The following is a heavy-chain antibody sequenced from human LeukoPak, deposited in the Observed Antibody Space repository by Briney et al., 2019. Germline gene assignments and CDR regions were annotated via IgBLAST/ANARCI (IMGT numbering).Heavy chain of an antibody. Sequence: PSETLSLTCTVSGGSISSSSYYWGWIRQPPGKGLEWIGSIYYSGSTYYNPSLKSRVTISVDTSKNQFSLKLSSVTAADTAVYYCARAHYDYLWGTYPHFDYWGQGTLVTVSS. CDR3: ARAHYDYLWGTYPHFDY. CDR2: IYYSGST. CDR1: GGSISSSSYY. D-gene: IGHD3-16*02. J-gene: IGHJ4*02. V-gene: IGHV4-39*07.